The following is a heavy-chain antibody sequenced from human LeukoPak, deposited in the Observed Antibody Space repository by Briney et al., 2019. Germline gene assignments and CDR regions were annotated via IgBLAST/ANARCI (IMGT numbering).Heavy chain of an antibody. CDR1: GGTFSSYA. Sequence: SVKVSCKASGGTFSSYAISWVRQAPGQGLEWMGGIIPIFGTANYAQKFQGRVTITADESTSTAYMELSSLRSEDTAVYYCARDTYGDYVYFDYWGQGTLVTVSS. V-gene: IGHV1-69*13. D-gene: IGHD4-17*01. CDR3: ARDTYGDYVYFDY. CDR2: IIPIFGTA. J-gene: IGHJ4*02.